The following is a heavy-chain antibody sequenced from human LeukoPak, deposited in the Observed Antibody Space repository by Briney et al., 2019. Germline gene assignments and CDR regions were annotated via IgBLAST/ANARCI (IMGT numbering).Heavy chain of an antibody. J-gene: IGHJ6*02. CDR2: ISYDGSNK. CDR3: ARDLGGSYYDFWSGYYLGHYYYYYGMDV. Sequence: GGSLRLSCAASGFTFSNYAIHWVRQAPGKGLEWVAVISYDGSNKYYADSVKGRFTISRDNSKNTLYLQMNSLRAEDTAVYYCARDLGGSYYDFWSGYYLGHYYYYYGMDVWGQGTTVTVSS. CDR1: GFTFSNYA. V-gene: IGHV3-30-3*01. D-gene: IGHD3-3*01.